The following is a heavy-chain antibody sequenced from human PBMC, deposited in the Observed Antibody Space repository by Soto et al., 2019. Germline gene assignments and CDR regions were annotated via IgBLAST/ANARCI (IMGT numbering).Heavy chain of an antibody. CDR2: ISGSGGST. CDR3: AKISLGYCSGGSCSGFDY. D-gene: IGHD2-15*01. Sequence: GSLRLSCAASGFTFSSYAMSWVRQAPGKGLEWVSAISGSGGSTYYADSVKGRFTISRDNSKNTLYLQMNSLRAEDTAVYYCAKISLGYCSGGSCSGFDYWGQGTLVTVSS. V-gene: IGHV3-23*01. CDR1: GFTFSSYA. J-gene: IGHJ4*02.